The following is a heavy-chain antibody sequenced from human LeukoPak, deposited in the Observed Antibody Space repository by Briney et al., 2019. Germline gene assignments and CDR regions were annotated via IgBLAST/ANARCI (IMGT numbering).Heavy chain of an antibody. Sequence: SETLSLTCAVSGGSISSGGYSWSWIRQPPGKGLEWIGYIYYSGSTYYNPSLKSRVTISVDTSKNQFSLKLSSVTAADTAVYYCARHRRLRWDPGPWGQGTLVTVSS. CDR2: IYYSGST. D-gene: IGHD4-23*01. V-gene: IGHV4-30-4*07. J-gene: IGHJ5*02. CDR1: GGSISSGGYS. CDR3: ARHRRLRWDPGP.